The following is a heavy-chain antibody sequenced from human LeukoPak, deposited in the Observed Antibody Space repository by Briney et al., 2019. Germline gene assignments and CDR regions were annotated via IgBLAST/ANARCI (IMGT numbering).Heavy chain of an antibody. CDR2: IYPGDSDT. D-gene: IGHD6-13*01. Sequence: GESLKISCKGSGYSFTTYWIGWVRQMPGKGLEWMGIIYPGDSDTKYSPSFQGQVTISADKSITTAYLQWSSLKASDTAMYCCTRSIAAAGNAFDYWGQGTLVTVSS. CDR1: GYSFTTYW. J-gene: IGHJ4*02. CDR3: TRSIAAAGNAFDY. V-gene: IGHV5-51*01.